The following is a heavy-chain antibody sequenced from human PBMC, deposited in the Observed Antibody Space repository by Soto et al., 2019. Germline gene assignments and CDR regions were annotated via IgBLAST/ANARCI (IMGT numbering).Heavy chain of an antibody. J-gene: IGHJ3*02. Sequence: QVQLEQAGAEVKKAGSSVKVSCKAFGGSVNSHAISWVRQAPGQGLEWMGGIIPMFGTPTYEQKFQAGVTISAEESTSTVYLDLSSLRTEDTAVYSCARSRNVAEFNDYGGNYHGFDIWGQGTMVTVSS. CDR1: GGSVNSHA. CDR3: ARSRNVAEFNDYGGNYHGFDI. CDR2: IIPMFGTP. V-gene: IGHV1-69*01. D-gene: IGHD4-17*01.